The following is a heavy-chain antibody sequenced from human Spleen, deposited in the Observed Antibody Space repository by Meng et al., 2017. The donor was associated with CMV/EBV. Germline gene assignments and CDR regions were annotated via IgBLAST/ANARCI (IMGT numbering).Heavy chain of an antibody. CDR2: INPASGGT. V-gene: IGHV1-2*02. D-gene: IGHD7-27*01. J-gene: IGHJ4*02. CDR3: ARDNNWGPDY. CDR1: GYTFTDYY. Sequence: ASVKVSCKTSGYTFTDYYIHWVRQAPGQGLEWMGWINPASGGTTFAQKFQGGVTMTRDTSINTGYMELTRLTSDDTAVYYCARDNNWGPDYWGQGTLVTVSS.